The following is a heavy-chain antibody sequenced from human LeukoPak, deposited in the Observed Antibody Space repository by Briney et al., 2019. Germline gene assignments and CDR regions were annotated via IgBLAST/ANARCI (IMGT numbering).Heavy chain of an antibody. V-gene: IGHV1-2*02. Sequence: ASVQVSCKASGYTFTGHYMHWVRQAPGQGLEWMGWINPNSGGTVYAQKFQGRVTMTRDTSISTAYMELSRLRSDDTAVYYCARQGACDSFDHWGQGTLVTVSP. J-gene: IGHJ4*02. CDR2: INPNSGGT. CDR3: ARQGACDSFDH. CDR1: GYTFTGHY. D-gene: IGHD3-16*01.